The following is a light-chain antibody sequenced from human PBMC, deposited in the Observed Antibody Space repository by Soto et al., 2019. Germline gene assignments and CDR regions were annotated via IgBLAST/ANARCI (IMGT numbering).Light chain of an antibody. Sequence: QSVLTQPPSASGTPGQRVTISCSGSSSNIGTSYVYWYQQFPGTPPKLLIYRNNQRPSGVPDRFSGSKSGTSASLAISGLRSGDEADYYCVTWDDSLSAYVFGTGTKLTVL. V-gene: IGLV1-47*01. CDR1: SSNIGTSY. CDR3: VTWDDSLSAYV. CDR2: RNN. J-gene: IGLJ1*01.